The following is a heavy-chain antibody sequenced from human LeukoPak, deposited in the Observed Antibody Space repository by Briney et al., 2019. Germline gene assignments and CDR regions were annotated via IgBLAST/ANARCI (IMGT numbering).Heavy chain of an antibody. CDR3: ARDNRSLLDS. V-gene: IGHV4-38-2*01. J-gene: IGHJ4*02. CDR2: IHYDGST. CDR1: GFIFSDYY. D-gene: IGHD3-16*02. Sequence: GSLRLSCAASGFIFSDYYMSWIRQPPGKGLEWLGSIHYDGSTFDNPSLKSRVTMSVDTSRNHFSLKMTSVTAADTAVYYCARDNRSLLDSWGQGILVTVSS.